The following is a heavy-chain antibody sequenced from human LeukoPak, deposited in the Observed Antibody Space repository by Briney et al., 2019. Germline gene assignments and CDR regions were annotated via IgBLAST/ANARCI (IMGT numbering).Heavy chain of an antibody. Sequence: GGSLRLSCAASGFTFSSYAMSWVRQAPGKGLEWVSAISGSGGSTYYADSVKGRFTISRDNSKNTLYLQMNSLRAEDTAVYYCAKLGDGCSSTSCCPYYYYYYMDVWGKGTTVTVSS. V-gene: IGHV3-23*01. CDR2: ISGSGGST. CDR3: AKLGDGCSSTSCCPYYYYYYMDV. J-gene: IGHJ6*03. CDR1: GFTFSSYA. D-gene: IGHD2-2*01.